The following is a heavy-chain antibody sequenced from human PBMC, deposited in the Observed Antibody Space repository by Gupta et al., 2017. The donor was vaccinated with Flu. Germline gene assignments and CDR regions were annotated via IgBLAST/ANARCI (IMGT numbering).Heavy chain of an antibody. CDR2: TSHSGDA. J-gene: IGHJ1*01. D-gene: IGHD3-16*01. CDR3: ARSQKRGSGLK. Sequence: WIRQPPGKGLEWIGETSHSGDAKYNPSLKSRVIISVDSSKSQFSLNLSSVTAADTAVYYCARSQKRGSGLKWSQGTLVTVSS. V-gene: IGHV4-34*01.